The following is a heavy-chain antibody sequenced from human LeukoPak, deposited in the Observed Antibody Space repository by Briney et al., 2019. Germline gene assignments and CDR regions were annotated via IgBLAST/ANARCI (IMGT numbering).Heavy chain of an antibody. Sequence: GGSLRLSCAASGFTFSSYLMHWVRQAPGKGLEYVSVITGNGGSTYYADFVKGRFTISRDNSKNTLYLQMGSLRAEDMAVYYCARGHSYVSGLIDYRGQGALVTVSS. V-gene: IGHV3-64*02. J-gene: IGHJ4*02. CDR3: ARGHSYVSGLIDY. CDR2: ITGNGGST. CDR1: GFTFSSYL. D-gene: IGHD3-10*01.